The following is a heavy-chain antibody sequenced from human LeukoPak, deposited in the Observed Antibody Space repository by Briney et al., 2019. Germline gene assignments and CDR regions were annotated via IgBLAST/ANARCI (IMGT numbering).Heavy chain of an antibody. Sequence: GGSLRLSCVGSGFIFDDYGMHWVRQVPGKGLEWVSGINWNSVTIGYADSVKGRFTISRDNSKNTLYLQVNSLRAEDTAVYYCAKGGKWDVTPFDYWGQGTLVTVSS. CDR3: AKGGKWDVTPFDY. V-gene: IGHV3-9*01. D-gene: IGHD1-26*01. J-gene: IGHJ4*02. CDR1: GFIFDDYG. CDR2: INWNSVTI.